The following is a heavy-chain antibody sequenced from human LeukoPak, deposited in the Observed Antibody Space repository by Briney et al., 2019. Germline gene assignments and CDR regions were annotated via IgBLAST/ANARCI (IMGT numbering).Heavy chain of an antibody. V-gene: IGHV3-9*01. CDR1: GFTFGDYA. J-gene: IGHJ4*02. CDR3: GGTLYSGYDWGSFDY. D-gene: IGHD5-12*01. CDR2: ISWNSDSI. Sequence: GGSLRLSCAASGFTFGDYAMHWVRQAPGKGLEWVSGISWNSDSIGYADSVKGRFTISRDNAKNSLYLQMNSLRAEDTAFAKRGGTLYSGYDWGSFDYWGQGTLVTVSS.